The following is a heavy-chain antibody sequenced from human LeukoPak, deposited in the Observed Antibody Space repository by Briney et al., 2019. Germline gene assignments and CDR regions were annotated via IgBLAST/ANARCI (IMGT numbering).Heavy chain of an antibody. D-gene: IGHD3-16*02. CDR2: IYYSGST. Sequence: SETLSLTCIVSGGSISSYYWSWIRQPPGKGLEWIGYIYYSGSTNYNPSLKSRVTISVDTSKNQFSLKLSSVTAADTAVYYCARGLRLGELSLYPEDFDYWGQGTLVTVSS. J-gene: IGHJ4*02. V-gene: IGHV4-59*01. CDR3: ARGLRLGELSLYPEDFDY. CDR1: GGSISSYY.